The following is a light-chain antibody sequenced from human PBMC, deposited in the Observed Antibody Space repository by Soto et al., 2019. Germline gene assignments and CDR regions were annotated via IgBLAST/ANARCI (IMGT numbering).Light chain of an antibody. CDR3: CSYAVSSTDVV. J-gene: IGLJ2*01. Sequence: SVLTQPASVSGSPGQSITISCTGTSSDVGSYNLVSWYQQHPGKAPKLMIYEGIKRPSGVSNRFSGSKSGNTASLTISGLQAEDEADYYCCSYAVSSTDVVFGGGTKLTVL. V-gene: IGLV2-23*01. CDR2: EGI. CDR1: SSDVGSYNL.